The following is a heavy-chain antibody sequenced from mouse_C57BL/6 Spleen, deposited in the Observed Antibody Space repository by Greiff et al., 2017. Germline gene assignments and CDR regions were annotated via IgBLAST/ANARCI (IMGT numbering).Heavy chain of an antibody. D-gene: IGHD1-1*01. V-gene: IGHV1-5*01. CDR2: IYPGNSDT. CDR3: TRDTTVVGGNYFDY. Sequence: EVMLVESGTVLARPGASVKMSCKTSGYTFTSYWMHWVKQRPGQGLEWIGAIYPGNSDTSYNQKFKGKAKLTAVTSASTAYMELSSLTNEDSAVYYCTRDTTVVGGNYFDYWGQGTTLTVSS. J-gene: IGHJ2*01. CDR1: GYTFTSYW.